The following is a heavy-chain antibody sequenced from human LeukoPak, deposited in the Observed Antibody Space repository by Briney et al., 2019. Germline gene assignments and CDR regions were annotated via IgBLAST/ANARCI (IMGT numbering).Heavy chain of an antibody. CDR2: IYYSGST. V-gene: IGHV4-59*01. D-gene: IGHD2-15*01. Sequence: SETLSLTCTVSAVSISSYYWSWIRQPPGKGLEWIGYIYYSGSTNYIPSLKSRVTMSVDTSKNQFSLRLSSVTAAGTAGYYCARRYCGGGSCYSALDYWGQGTLVTVSS. CDR3: ARRYCGGGSCYSALDY. CDR1: AVSISSYY. J-gene: IGHJ4*02.